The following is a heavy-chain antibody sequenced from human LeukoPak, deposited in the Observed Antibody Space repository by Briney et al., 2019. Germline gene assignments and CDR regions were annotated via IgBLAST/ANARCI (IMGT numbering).Heavy chain of an antibody. Sequence: GGSLRLSCAVSGFTFSSHTMHCVCQAPGKGLEWVALILYDGSNKYYADSVKGRFTISRDNSKNTLYLQMISLRPEDTAIYYCARGLGYSYGHCFDYWGQGTLVTVSS. V-gene: IGHV3-30*04. D-gene: IGHD5-18*01. J-gene: IGHJ4*02. CDR3: ARGLGYSYGHCFDY. CDR1: GFTFSSHT. CDR2: ILYDGSNK.